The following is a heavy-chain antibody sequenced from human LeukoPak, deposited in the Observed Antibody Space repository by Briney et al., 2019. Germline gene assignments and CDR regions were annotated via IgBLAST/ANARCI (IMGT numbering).Heavy chain of an antibody. CDR3: ARHPFASPFDY. D-gene: IGHD2-21*01. CDR2: IYYSGDS. CDR1: GGSISGVY. Sequence: SETLSLICAVSGGSISGVYWNWIRQPPGKGLEWIGYIYYSGDSNYNPSLKSRVTISLDTSKNEVSLKLSSVTAADTAVYYCARHPFASPFDYWGQGTLVTVSS. J-gene: IGHJ4*02. V-gene: IGHV4-59*08.